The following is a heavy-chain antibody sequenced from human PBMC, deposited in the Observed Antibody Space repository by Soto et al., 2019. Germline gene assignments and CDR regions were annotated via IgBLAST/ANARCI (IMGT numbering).Heavy chain of an antibody. CDR1: GFTFSDHY. CDR3: TVWGSGNDFGAA. J-gene: IGHJ4*02. Sequence: EVQLVESGGGLVQPGGSLRLSCAASGFTFSDHYMDWVRQAPGKGLERVGRSKNKADSYTTEYAASVKGRFTISRDGSKNSLCLQMNSLKTEDTAVYYCTVWGSGNDFGAAWGQGILVTVSS. D-gene: IGHD3-10*01. V-gene: IGHV3-72*01. CDR2: SKNKADSYTT.